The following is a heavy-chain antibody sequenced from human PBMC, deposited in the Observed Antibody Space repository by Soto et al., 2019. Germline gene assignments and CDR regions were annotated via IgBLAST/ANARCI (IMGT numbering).Heavy chain of an antibody. V-gene: IGHV3-7*01. CDR2: IKQDGSEK. CDR1: GFTFSSYW. J-gene: IGHJ6*03. Sequence: GGSLRLSCAASGFTFSSYWMSWVLQAPGKGLEWVANIKQDGSEKYYVDSVKGRFTISRDNAKNSLYLQMNSLRAEDTAVYYCARVGLSYYYFMAVWGKGTKVTVSS. CDR3: ARVGLSYYYFMAV.